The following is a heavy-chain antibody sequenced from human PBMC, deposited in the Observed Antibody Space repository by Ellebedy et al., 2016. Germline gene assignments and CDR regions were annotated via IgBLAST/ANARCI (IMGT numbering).Heavy chain of an antibody. Sequence: LRLXXTVSGDSINSGAYYWSWVRQPSGKGPEWIGHISTSGNTIYNPSLRSRVTMSIDTSKNQFSLEMKSVTAADTAVYYCASLTIPGGSDFWGQGTLVTVSS. J-gene: IGHJ4*02. CDR3: ASLTIPGGSDF. CDR2: ISTSGNT. D-gene: IGHD2-21*01. CDR1: GDSINSGAYY. V-gene: IGHV4-61*09.